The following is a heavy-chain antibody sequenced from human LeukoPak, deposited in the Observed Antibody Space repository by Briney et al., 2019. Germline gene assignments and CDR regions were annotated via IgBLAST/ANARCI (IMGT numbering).Heavy chain of an antibody. CDR2: MSPNSGNT. V-gene: IGHV1-8*01. D-gene: IGHD5-24*01. CDR3: ARGPEMATIASPYYYYGMDV. J-gene: IGHJ6*02. CDR1: GYTFTSYD. Sequence: GASVKVSCKASGYTFTSYDINWVRQATGQGLEWMGWMSPNSGNTGYAQKFQGRVTITADKSTSTAYMELSSLRSEDTAVYYCARGPEMATIASPYYYYGMDVWGQGTTVTVSS.